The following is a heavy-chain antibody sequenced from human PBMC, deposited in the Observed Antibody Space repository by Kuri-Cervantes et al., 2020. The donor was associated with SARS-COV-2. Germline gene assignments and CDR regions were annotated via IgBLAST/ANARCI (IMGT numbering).Heavy chain of an antibody. CDR3: ARTFMGYYYYMDV. J-gene: IGHJ6*03. D-gene: IGHD3-3*02. CDR1: GFTFTNAW. Sequence: GGSLRLSCAASGFTFTNAWMSWVRQAPGKGLEWVAVISYDGSNKYYADSVKGRFTISRDNAKNSLYPQMNSLRAEDTAVYYCARTFMGYYYYMDVWGKGTTVTVSS. V-gene: IGHV3-30-3*01. CDR2: ISYDGSNK.